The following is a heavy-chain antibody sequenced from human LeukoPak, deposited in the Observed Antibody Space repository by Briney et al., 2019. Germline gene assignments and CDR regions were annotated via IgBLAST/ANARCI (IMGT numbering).Heavy chain of an antibody. D-gene: IGHD4-23*01. CDR1: GFTCSSYD. V-gene: IGHV3-13*01. Sequence: GGSLRLSCAASGFTCSSYDMHWVRQATGKGLEWVSAIGTAGDTYYPGSVKGRFTISRENAKNSLYLQMNSLRAGDTAVYYCARSYSHGGNGWFDPWGQGTLVTVSS. CDR3: ARSYSHGGNGWFDP. CDR2: IGTAGDT. J-gene: IGHJ5*02.